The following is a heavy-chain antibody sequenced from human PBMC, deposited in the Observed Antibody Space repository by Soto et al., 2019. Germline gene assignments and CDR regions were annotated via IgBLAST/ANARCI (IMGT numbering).Heavy chain of an antibody. CDR1: GATFSTYP. Sequence: QLVQSGAEVKKPGSSVRVSCRASGATFSTYPLTWVRQAPGHGLEWMGGIIPVSGTTNYTQKLCDRLTITADISTKTSYMELSGLRPEDTAVYYCARMGGRYNRGWFYPWGQGTLVIVSS. J-gene: IGHJ5*02. CDR3: ARMGGRYNRGWFYP. D-gene: IGHD3-16*01. CDR2: IIPVSGTT. V-gene: IGHV1-69*06.